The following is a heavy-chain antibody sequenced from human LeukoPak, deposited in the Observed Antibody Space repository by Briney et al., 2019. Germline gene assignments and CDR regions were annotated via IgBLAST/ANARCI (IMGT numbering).Heavy chain of an antibody. CDR2: ISGSGGST. D-gene: IGHD3-16*02. J-gene: IGHJ4*02. CDR3: AKSPISDYVWGSSRSGHDY. Sequence: GGSLRLSCAASGFTFSSYAMSWVRQAPGKGLEWVSAISGSGGSTYYADSVKGRFTISRDNSKNTLYLQMNSLRAEDTAVYYCAKSPISDYVWGSSRSGHDYWGQGTLVTVSS. V-gene: IGHV3-23*01. CDR1: GFTFSSYA.